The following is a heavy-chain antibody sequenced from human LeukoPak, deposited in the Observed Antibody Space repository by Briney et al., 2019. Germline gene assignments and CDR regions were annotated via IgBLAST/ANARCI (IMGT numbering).Heavy chain of an antibody. Sequence: PGGSLRLSCAASGFTFSSYSMNWVRQAPGKGLEWVSYISSSSSTIYYADSVKGRFTISRDNAKNSLYLQMNSLRAEDTAVYYCARDMSGPDAFDIWGQRTMVTVSS. V-gene: IGHV3-48*01. D-gene: IGHD3-3*01. CDR1: GFTFSSYS. CDR3: ARDMSGPDAFDI. J-gene: IGHJ3*02. CDR2: ISSSSSTI.